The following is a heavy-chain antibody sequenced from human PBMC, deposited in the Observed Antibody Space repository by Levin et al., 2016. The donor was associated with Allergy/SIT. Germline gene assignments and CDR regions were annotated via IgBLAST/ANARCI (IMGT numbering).Heavy chain of an antibody. Sequence: LTCAVYGGSFSGYYWSWVRQAPGKGLEWVAVISYDGSNKYYADSVKGRFTISRDNSKNTLYLQMNSLRAEDTAVYYCARDGGTYGDYGDYGGFGSEIDYWGQGTLVTVSS. D-gene: IGHD4-17*01. J-gene: IGHJ4*02. CDR1: GGSFSGYY. V-gene: IGHV3-30-3*01. CDR3: ARDGGTYGDYGDYGGFGSEIDY. CDR2: ISYDGSNK.